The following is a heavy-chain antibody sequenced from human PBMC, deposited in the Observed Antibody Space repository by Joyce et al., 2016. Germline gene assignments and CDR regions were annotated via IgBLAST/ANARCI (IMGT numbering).Heavy chain of an antibody. CDR3: AREGLPHGGFDY. Sequence: QVQLLQSGTEVKKPGASVKVSCKASGFTFTGYYMHWVRQAPGQGLERMGWIKMKNGDTHYTQNCQGRVTMTRDTSINTAYMEVTRLRSDDTAFYYCAREGLPHGGFDYWGLGTLVTVSS. CDR2: IKMKNGDT. J-gene: IGHJ4*02. V-gene: IGHV1-2*02. CDR1: GFTFTGYY.